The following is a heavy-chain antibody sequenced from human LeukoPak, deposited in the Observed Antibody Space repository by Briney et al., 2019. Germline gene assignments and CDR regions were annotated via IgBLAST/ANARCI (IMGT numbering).Heavy chain of an antibody. J-gene: IGHJ3*02. D-gene: IGHD2-2*03. CDR2: IYYSGST. V-gene: IGHV4-59*01. CDR3: ARSGYPGAFDI. Sequence: SETLFLTCTVSGGSISSYYWSWIRQPPGKGLEWIGYIYYSGSTSFNPSLKSRVTISIDRSKNQFSLNLSSVSAADTAVYHCARSGYPGAFDIWGQGTMVTVSS. CDR1: GGSISSYY.